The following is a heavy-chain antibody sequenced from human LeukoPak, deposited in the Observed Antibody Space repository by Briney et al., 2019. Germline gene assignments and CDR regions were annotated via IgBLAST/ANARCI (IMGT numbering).Heavy chain of an antibody. V-gene: IGHV3-74*01. CDR1: GITFSTYW. D-gene: IGHD6-13*01. J-gene: IGHJ4*02. CDR2: VNSDGRST. Sequence: GGSLRLSCAGSGITFSTYWMHWVRQVPGKGLVWVSRVNSDGRSTNYADSVKGRFTISRDNAKNTLYLQMNSLRAEDTAVYYCVRKGSSWYFDYWGQGTLVTVSS. CDR3: VRKGSSWYFDY.